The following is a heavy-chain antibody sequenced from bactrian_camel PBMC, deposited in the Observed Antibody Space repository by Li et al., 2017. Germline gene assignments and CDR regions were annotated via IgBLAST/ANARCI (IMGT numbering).Heavy chain of an antibody. CDR2: IDSAGVT. V-gene: IGHV3S31*01. J-gene: IGHJ4*01. D-gene: IGHD7*01. CDR3: AATRGTLGFVQNRVAGVYAN. Sequence: VQLVESGGGSVEPGGSLRLSCAASGLTFSNYHIIWVRQPPGQEREGVAAIDSAGVTCYAKSVEGRFTISRDSAKDSFYLQMNNLEPADTAVYTCAATRGTLGFVQNRVAGVYANWGQGNQVTVS. CDR1: GLTFSNYH.